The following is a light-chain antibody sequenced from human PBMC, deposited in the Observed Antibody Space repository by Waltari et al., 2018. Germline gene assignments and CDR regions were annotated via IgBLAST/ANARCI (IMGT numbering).Light chain of an antibody. CDR2: GVT. CDR3: CSYAGSSTSSVV. V-gene: IGLV2-23*02. Sequence: QSALTQPASVSGSPGQSTTISCTGSNRDVGSYSLVSWYQQHPGKAPKRLIYGVTKRPSGVSHRFSGSKSGNTASLTISGLQTEDEADYYCCSYAGSSTSSVVFGTGTKVIVL. CDR1: NRDVGSYSL. J-gene: IGLJ1*01.